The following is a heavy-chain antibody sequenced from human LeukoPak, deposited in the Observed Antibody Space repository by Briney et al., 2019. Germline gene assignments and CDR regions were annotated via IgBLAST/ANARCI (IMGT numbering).Heavy chain of an antibody. CDR3: ARDGYCSSTSCPERIYFDWFGPMDV. CDR2: IWYDGSNK. D-gene: IGHD2-2*03. J-gene: IGHJ6*02. V-gene: IGHV3-33*01. Sequence: GGSLRLSCAASGFTFSSYGMHWVRQAPGKGLEWVAVIWYDGSNKYYADSVKGRFTISRDNSKNTLYLQMNSLRAEDTAVYYCARDGYCSSTSCPERIYFDWFGPMDVWGQGTTVTVSS. CDR1: GFTFSSYG.